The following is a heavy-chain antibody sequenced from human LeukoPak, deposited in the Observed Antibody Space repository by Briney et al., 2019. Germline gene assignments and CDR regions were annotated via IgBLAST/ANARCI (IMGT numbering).Heavy chain of an antibody. CDR1: GGSISSYY. Sequence: SETLSLTCTVSGGSISSYYWGWIRQPPGKGLEWIGSIYYSGSTYYNPSLKSRVTISVDTSKNQFSLKLSSVTAADTAVYYCAREAVGRRYFDLWGRGTLVTVSS. V-gene: IGHV4-39*07. CDR2: IYYSGST. CDR3: AREAVGRRYFDL. J-gene: IGHJ2*01. D-gene: IGHD6-19*01.